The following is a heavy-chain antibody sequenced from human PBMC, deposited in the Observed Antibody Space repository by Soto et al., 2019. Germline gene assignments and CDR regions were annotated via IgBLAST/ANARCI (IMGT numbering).Heavy chain of an antibody. Sequence: PSETLSLTCNVSGVSIYTYYWNWIRQSPGKGLEWIGYISDGGSTNYNPSLKSRVTISVDTSKNQFSLKLSSVTAADTAVYYCARALVLWFGELSSGMDVWGQGTTVTVSS. V-gene: IGHV4-59*12. CDR3: ARALVLWFGELSSGMDV. D-gene: IGHD3-10*01. CDR1: GVSIYTYY. J-gene: IGHJ6*02. CDR2: ISDGGST.